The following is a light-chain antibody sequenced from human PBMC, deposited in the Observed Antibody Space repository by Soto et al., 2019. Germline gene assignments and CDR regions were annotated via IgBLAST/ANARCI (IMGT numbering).Light chain of an antibody. CDR2: AAS. Sequence: DIQMTQSPSSLSASVGDRVTITCRASQGINIYLAWYQQRPGNSPELLIYAASTLQSGVPSRFSGSGSGTDFTLTISRLEPEDFAVYYCQQYGSSPITFGQGTRLEIK. J-gene: IGKJ5*01. CDR3: QQYGSSPIT. CDR1: QGINIY. V-gene: IGKV1-27*01.